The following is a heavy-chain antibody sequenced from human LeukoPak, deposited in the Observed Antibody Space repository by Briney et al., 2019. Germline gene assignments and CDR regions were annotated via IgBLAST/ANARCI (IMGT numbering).Heavy chain of an antibody. CDR1: GFTFGDYA. CDR2: IRSKAYGGTT. CDR3: TRAREGYDILTGYFL. J-gene: IGHJ4*02. D-gene: IGHD3-9*01. V-gene: IGHV3-49*04. Sequence: GGSLRLSCTASGFTFGDYAMSWVRQAPGKGLEWVGFIRSKAYGGTTEYAASVKGRFTISRDDSKSIAYLQMNSLKTEDTAVCYCTRAREGYDILTGYFLWGQGTLVTVSS.